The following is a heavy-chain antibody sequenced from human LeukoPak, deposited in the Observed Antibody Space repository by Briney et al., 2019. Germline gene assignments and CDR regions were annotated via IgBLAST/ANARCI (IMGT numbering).Heavy chain of an antibody. CDR3: ARVPYCSGGSCYHGGFDY. Sequence: PSETLSLTCTVSGGSISSSSYYWGWIRQPPGKGLEWIGSIYYSGSTYYNPSLKSRVTISVDTSKNQFSLKLSSVTAADTAVYYCARVPYCSGGSCYHGGFDYWGQGTLVTVSS. J-gene: IGHJ4*02. V-gene: IGHV4-39*01. CDR2: IYYSGST. D-gene: IGHD2-15*01. CDR1: GGSISSSSYY.